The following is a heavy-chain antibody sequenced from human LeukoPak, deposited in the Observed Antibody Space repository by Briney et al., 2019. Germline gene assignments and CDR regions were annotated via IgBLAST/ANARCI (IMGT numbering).Heavy chain of an antibody. CDR2: IYTSGST. V-gene: IGHV4-4*07. CDR1: GGSISSYY. Sequence: SETLSLTCTVSGGSISSYYWSWIRQPAGKGLEWIGRIYTSGSTNYNPSLKSRVTMSVDTSKNQFSLKLSSVTAADTAVYYCARVGYGWSSWSQLYFDYWGQGTLVTVSS. CDR3: ARVGYGWSSWSQLYFDY. D-gene: IGHD6-13*01. J-gene: IGHJ4*02.